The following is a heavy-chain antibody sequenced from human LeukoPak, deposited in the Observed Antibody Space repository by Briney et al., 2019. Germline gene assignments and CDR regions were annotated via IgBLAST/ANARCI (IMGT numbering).Heavy chain of an antibody. V-gene: IGHV3-23*01. CDR3: AKVYYDSSGYYYPY. D-gene: IGHD3-22*01. Sequence: GGSLRLSCAASGFTFSSYAMSWVRQAPGKGLEWVSAISGSGGSTYCADSVKGRFTISRDNSKNTLYLQMNSLRAEDTAVYYCAKVYYDSSGYYYPYWGQGTLVTVSS. CDR2: ISGSGGST. CDR1: GFTFSSYA. J-gene: IGHJ4*02.